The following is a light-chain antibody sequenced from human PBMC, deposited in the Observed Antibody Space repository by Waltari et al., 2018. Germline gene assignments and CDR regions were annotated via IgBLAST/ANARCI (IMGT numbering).Light chain of an antibody. CDR3: MQGTHWPYT. V-gene: IGKV2-30*01. CDR2: KVS. J-gene: IGKJ2*01. Sequence: DAVLTQSPLSLPVTLGQPASISCRSSQSLVYGDGNTYLNWFQQRPGQSPRRLIYKVSNRDSGVPDRFGGSGSGTDFTLKISRVEAEDIGVYFCMQGTHWPYTFGQVTKLEIK. CDR1: QSLVYGDGNTY.